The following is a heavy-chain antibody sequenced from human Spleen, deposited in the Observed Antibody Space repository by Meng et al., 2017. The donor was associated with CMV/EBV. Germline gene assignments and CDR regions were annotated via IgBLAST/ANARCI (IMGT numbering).Heavy chain of an antibody. CDR2: IYHSGST. CDR1: GYSISSGYY. J-gene: IGHJ6*02. V-gene: IGHV4-38-2*02. CDR3: ARDRGVRNYYYGMDV. Sequence: SETLSLTCTVSGYSISSGYYWGWIRQPPGKGLEWIGSIYHSGSTYYNPSLKSRVTISVDTSKNQFSLKLSSVTAADTAVYYCARDRGVRNYYYGMDVWGQGTTVTVSS. D-gene: IGHD3-10*01.